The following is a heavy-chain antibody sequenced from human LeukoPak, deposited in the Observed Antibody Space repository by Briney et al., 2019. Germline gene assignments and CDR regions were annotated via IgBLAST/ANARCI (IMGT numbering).Heavy chain of an antibody. V-gene: IGHV3-21*01. D-gene: IGHD6-19*01. J-gene: IGHJ6*04. CDR2: ISSSSSYI. Sequence: GGSLRLSCAASGFTFRSYSMIWVRQAPGKGLEWVSSISSSSSYIYYADSVKGRFTISRDNAKNSLYLQMNSLRAEDTAVYYCARAYSSGWYRYYYGMDVRGKGTTVTVSS. CDR3: ARAYSSGWYRYYYGMDV. CDR1: GFTFRSYS.